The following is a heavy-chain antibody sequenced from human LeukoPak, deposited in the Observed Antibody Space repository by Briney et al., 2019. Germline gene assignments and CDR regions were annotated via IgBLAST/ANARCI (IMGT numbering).Heavy chain of an antibody. J-gene: IGHJ4*02. V-gene: IGHV3-48*03. D-gene: IGHD6-19*01. Sequence: GGSLRLSCAASGFTFSSYEMNWVRQAPGKGLEWVSYISSSGSAMHYVDSVKGRFTISRDNAKNSLHLQMNSLRAEDTAVYYCARLDTGWYNFDYWGQGTLVTVSS. CDR1: GFTFSSYE. CDR3: ARLDTGWYNFDY. CDR2: ISSSGSAM.